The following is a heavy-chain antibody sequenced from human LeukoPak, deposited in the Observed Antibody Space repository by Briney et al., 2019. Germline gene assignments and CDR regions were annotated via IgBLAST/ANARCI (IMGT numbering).Heavy chain of an antibody. J-gene: IGHJ4*02. CDR2: ISTSGST. CDR3: AREVAVAGSGFDY. V-gene: IGHV4-61*09. CDR1: GGSISSSSYY. Sequence: SETLSLTCSVSGGSISSSSYYWSWIRQPAGKGLEWIGHISTSGSTNYNPSLKSRVTMSVDTSKNHFSLKLSSVTAADTAVYYCAREVAVAGSGFDYWGQGTLVTVSS. D-gene: IGHD6-19*01.